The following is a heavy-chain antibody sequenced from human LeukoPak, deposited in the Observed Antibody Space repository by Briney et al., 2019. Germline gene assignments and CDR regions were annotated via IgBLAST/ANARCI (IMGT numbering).Heavy chain of an antibody. V-gene: IGHV3-23*01. CDR3: ARDADYYDSSGPFDY. CDR2: ISGTGGST. Sequence: GGSLRLSCAASGFTFSTYAMTWVRQAPGKGLEWVSLISGTGGSTYYADSVKGRFTISRDNSKNTLYLQMNSLRAEDTAVYYCARDADYYDSSGPFDYWGQGTLVTVSS. CDR1: GFTFSTYA. D-gene: IGHD3-22*01. J-gene: IGHJ4*02.